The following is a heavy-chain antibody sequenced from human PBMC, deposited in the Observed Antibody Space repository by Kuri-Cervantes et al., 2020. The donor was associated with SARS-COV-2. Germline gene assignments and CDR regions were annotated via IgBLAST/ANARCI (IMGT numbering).Heavy chain of an antibody. CDR3: ARAPDGYCSGGSCYSGYFQH. V-gene: IGHV6-1*01. J-gene: IGHJ1*01. CDR2: TYHRSKWYN. D-gene: IGHD2-15*01. CDR1: GYSFSSTSAA. Sequence: LRLSCAISGYSFSSTSAAWNWIRQSPSRGLEWLGRTYHRSKWYNEYAVSVKSRITINPDISKNQFSLQLNFVTPEDTAVYYCARAPDGYCSGGSCYSGYFQHWGQGTLVTVSS.